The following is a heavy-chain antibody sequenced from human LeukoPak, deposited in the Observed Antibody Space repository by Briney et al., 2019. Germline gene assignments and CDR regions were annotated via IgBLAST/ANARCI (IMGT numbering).Heavy chain of an antibody. Sequence: GGSLRLSCAASGFTFSSYAMSWVRQAPGKGLEWVSAISGSGGSTYYADSVKGRFTISRDNSKNTLYLQMNSLRAEDTAVYYCAKGGLLFELLPFYYFDYWGQGTLVTVSS. CDR3: AKGGLLFELLPFYYFDY. CDR2: ISGSGGST. D-gene: IGHD2-15*01. CDR1: GFTFSSYA. V-gene: IGHV3-23*01. J-gene: IGHJ4*02.